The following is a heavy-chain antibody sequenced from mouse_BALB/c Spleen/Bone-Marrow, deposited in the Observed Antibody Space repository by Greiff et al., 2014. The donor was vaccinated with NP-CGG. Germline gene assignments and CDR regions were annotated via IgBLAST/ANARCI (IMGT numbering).Heavy chain of an antibody. J-gene: IGHJ2*01. Sequence: EVKLQESGGGVVQPGGSRKLSCAASGFNFSDYGMALVRLAPGKGPEWVAFISNLAYSIYYADTVTGRFTISRENAKNTLYLEMSSLRFEDTAMYYCTRDRGYDGGYYFDYWGQGTTLTVSS. CDR1: GFNFSDYG. V-gene: IGHV5-15*02. CDR3: TRDRGYDGGYYFDY. CDR2: ISNLAYSI. D-gene: IGHD2-2*01.